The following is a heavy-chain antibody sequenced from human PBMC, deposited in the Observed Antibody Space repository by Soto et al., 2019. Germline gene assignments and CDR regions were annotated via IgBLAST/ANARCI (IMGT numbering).Heavy chain of an antibody. Sequence: PSETLSLTCTVSGGSISNGYYYWSWFRQNPGKGLEWIGHIYHSGRTYYNPSLKSRVTISVDTSKNQFSLNLSSVTAADTAVYYCARWVEVSLDYFDSWGQGTPVTVPQ. D-gene: IGHD2-15*01. CDR1: GGSISNGYYY. CDR2: IYHSGRT. J-gene: IGHJ4*02. CDR3: ARWVEVSLDYFDS. V-gene: IGHV4-31*03.